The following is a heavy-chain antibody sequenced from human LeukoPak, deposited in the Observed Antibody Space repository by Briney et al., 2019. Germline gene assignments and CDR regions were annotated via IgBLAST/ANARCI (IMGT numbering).Heavy chain of an antibody. CDR1: GYTFTSYY. D-gene: IGHD6-19*01. J-gene: IGHJ4*02. CDR2: INPNSGGT. CDR3: ARVQRMAVAGTFYFGY. V-gene: IGHV1-2*02. Sequence: ASVKVSCKAPGYTFTSYYMHWVRQAPGQGLEWMGWINPNSGGTNYAQKFQGRVTMTRDTSTSTAYMELSRLRSDDTAVYYCARVQRMAVAGTFYFGYWGQGTLVTVSS.